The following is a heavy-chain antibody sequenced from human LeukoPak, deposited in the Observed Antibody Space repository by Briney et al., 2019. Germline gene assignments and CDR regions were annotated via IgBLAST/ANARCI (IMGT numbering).Heavy chain of an antibody. CDR3: ASGQPKGSIAVAGEKYCMDV. J-gene: IGHJ6*03. D-gene: IGHD6-19*01. CDR2: IYSGGST. V-gene: IGHV3-53*01. Sequence: GVSLSLSCAASGFTVSSNYMSWVRQAPGKGLEWVSVIYSGGSTYYTDYVKGRFTISRDNAKNSVDLQMKSRRAEDTVVYYCASGQPKGSIAVAGEKYCMDVWGKGTTVTVSS. CDR1: GFTVSSNY.